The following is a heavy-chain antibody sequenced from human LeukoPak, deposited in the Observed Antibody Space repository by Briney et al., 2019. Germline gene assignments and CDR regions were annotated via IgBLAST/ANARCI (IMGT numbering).Heavy chain of an antibody. CDR3: ARGTPHYDILTGYYGNWFDP. D-gene: IGHD3-9*01. CDR2: INHSGST. CDR1: GGSFSGYY. V-gene: IGHV4-34*01. Sequence: PSETLSLTCAVYGGSFSGYYWSWIRQPPGKGLEWIGEINHSGSTNYNPSLKSRVTISVDTSKNQFSLKLSSVTAADTAVYYCARGTPHYDILTGYYGNWFDPWGQGTLVTVSS. J-gene: IGHJ5*02.